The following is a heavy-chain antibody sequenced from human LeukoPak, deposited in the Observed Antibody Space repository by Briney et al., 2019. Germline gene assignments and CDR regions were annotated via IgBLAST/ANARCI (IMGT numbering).Heavy chain of an antibody. V-gene: IGHV4-39*07. CDR2: TYHSGST. D-gene: IGHD6-19*01. CDR1: GGSISSSSYY. J-gene: IGHJ4*02. Sequence: SETLSLTCTVSGGSISSSSYYWGWIRQPPGKGLEWIGTTYHSGSTYYNPSLRSRVTISVDTSKNQFSLKLSSVSAADTAVYYCAREEIQQWPADYWGQGILVTVSS. CDR3: AREEIQQWPADY.